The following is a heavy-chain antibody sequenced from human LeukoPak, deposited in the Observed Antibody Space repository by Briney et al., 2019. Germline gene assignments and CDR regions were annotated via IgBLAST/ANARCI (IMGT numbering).Heavy chain of an antibody. CDR2: IYYSGST. V-gene: IGHV4-59*08. Sequence: SETLSLTCTVSGGSISSYYWSWIRQPPGKGLEWIGYIYYSGSTNYNPSLKSRVTISVDTSKNQFFLKLSSVTAADTAVYYCARHTESGFDAFDIWGQGTMVTVSS. CDR3: ARHTESGFDAFDI. J-gene: IGHJ3*02. D-gene: IGHD2-8*02. CDR1: GGSISSYY.